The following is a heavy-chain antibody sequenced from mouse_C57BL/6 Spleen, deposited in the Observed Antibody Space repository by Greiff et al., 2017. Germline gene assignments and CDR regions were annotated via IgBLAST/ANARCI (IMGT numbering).Heavy chain of an antibody. V-gene: IGHV5-17*01. D-gene: IGHD1-1*01. CDR3: ARGTTVVATRFDY. CDR2: ISSGSSTI. J-gene: IGHJ2*01. Sequence: EVQLVESGGGLVKPGGSLKLSCAASGFTFSDYGMHWVRQAPEKGLEWVAYISSGSSTIYYADTVKGRFTISRDNAKNTLFLQMTSLRSEDTAMYYCARGTTVVATRFDYWGQGTTLTVSS. CDR1: GFTFSDYG.